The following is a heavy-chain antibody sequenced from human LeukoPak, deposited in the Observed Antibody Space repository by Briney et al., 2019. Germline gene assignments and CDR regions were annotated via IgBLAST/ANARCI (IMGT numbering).Heavy chain of an antibody. D-gene: IGHD2-2*01. J-gene: IGHJ4*02. V-gene: IGHV1-2*02. CDR2: INPNSGGT. CDR3: ARGYCSSTSCYALDY. CDR1: GYTFTGYY. Sequence: ASVKVSCKASGYTFTGYYMHWVRQAPGQGLEWMGWINPNSGGTNYAQKFQGRVTMTRDTSISTAYMELSRLRSDDTAVYYCARGYCSSTSCYALDYCGQGTLVTVSS.